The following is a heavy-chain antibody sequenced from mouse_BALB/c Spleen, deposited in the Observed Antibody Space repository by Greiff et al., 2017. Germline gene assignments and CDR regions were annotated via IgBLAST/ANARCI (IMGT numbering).Heavy chain of an antibody. CDR2: IYPGDGNT. CDR3: ARSQFGNQDY. D-gene: IGHD2-10*02. V-gene: IGHV1-87*01. Sequence: QVQLQQSGAELARPGASVKLSCKASGYTFTSYWMQWVKQRPGQGLEWIGTIYPGDGNTSYTQKFKGKATLTADKSSSTAYMQLSNLASEDSAVYYCARSQFGNQDYWGQGTTLTVSS. CDR1: GYTFTSYW. J-gene: IGHJ2*01.